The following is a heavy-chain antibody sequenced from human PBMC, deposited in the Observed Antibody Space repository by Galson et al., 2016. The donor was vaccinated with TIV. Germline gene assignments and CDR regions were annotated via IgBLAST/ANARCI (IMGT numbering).Heavy chain of an antibody. Sequence: SLRLSCAASGFSFRNFAVSWVRQAPGKGLEWVSGISVGGSHTFYADSVRGRFTISRDDSRYTLYLHMNSLRGDDPAVYYCAKEVGGGWSAEVGASDFWGQVTKVIVSS. CDR2: ISVGGSHT. CDR1: GFSFRNFA. D-gene: IGHD6-19*01. CDR3: AKEVGGGWSAEVGASDF. V-gene: IGHV3-23*01. J-gene: IGHJ3*01.